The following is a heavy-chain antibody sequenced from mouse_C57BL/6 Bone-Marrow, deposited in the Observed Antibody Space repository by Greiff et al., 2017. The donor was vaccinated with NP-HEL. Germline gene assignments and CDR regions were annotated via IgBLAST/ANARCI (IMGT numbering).Heavy chain of an antibody. CDR2: INPNNGGT. D-gene: IGHD4-1*01. CDR3: ARRDWAWFAY. CDR1: GYTFTDYN. J-gene: IGHJ3*01. V-gene: IGHV1-18*01. Sequence: VQLQQSGPELVKPGASVKIPCKASGYTFTDYNMDWVKQSHGKSLEWIGDINPNNGGTIYNQKFKGKATLTVDKSSSTAYMELRSLASEDTAVYYCARRDWAWFAYWGQGTLVTVSA.